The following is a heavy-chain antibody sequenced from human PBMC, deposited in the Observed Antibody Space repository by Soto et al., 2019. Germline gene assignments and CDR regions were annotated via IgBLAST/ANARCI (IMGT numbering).Heavy chain of an antibody. CDR2: IYYKGNT. CDR3: ASPKTDILTGLAFDI. D-gene: IGHD3-9*01. V-gene: IGHV4-59*08. CDR1: GDSISGYY. J-gene: IGHJ3*02. Sequence: SETLSLTCTVSGDSISGYYWSWIRQPPGKRLERLGYIYYKGNTKYNPSLKSRVTISLDTSKNQFSLELTSVTAADTAVYYCASPKTDILTGLAFDIWGQGTMVTVSS.